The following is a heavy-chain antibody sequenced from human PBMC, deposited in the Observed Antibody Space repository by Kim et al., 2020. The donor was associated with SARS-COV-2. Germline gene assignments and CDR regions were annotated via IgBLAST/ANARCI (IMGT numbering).Heavy chain of an antibody. Sequence: GGSLRLSCAASGFTFSGSAMHWVRQASGKGLEWVGRIRSKANSYATAYAASVKGRFTISRDDSKNTAYLQMNSLKTEDTAVYYCTSVPGTTLAFWDAFVIWGQGTMVTVSS. J-gene: IGHJ3*02. CDR1: GFTFSGSA. D-gene: IGHD1-1*01. CDR3: TSVPGTTLAFWDAFVI. CDR2: IRSKANSYAT. V-gene: IGHV3-73*01.